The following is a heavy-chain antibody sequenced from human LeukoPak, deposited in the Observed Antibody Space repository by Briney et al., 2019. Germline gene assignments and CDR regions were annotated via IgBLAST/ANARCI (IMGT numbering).Heavy chain of an antibody. J-gene: IGHJ4*02. CDR2: INPNSGGT. V-gene: IGHV1-2*02. Sequence: ASVKVSCMASGYTFTGYYMHWVRQAPGQGLEWMGWINPNSGGTNYAQKFQGRVTMTRDTSISTAYMELSRLRSDDTAVYYCARATYYYDSSGYSSWGQGTLVTVSS. D-gene: IGHD3-22*01. CDR1: GYTFTGYY. CDR3: ARATYYYDSSGYSS.